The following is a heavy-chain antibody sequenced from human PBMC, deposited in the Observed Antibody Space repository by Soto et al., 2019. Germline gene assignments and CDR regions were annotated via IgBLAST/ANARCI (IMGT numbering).Heavy chain of an antibody. CDR1: GGTFSSYT. Sequence: SVKVSCKASGGTFSSYTISWVRQAPGQGLEWMGRIIPILGIANYAQKFQGRVTITADKSTSTAYMELSSLRSEDTAVYYCASCRQQLVRDNYFDYWGQGTLVTVSS. CDR2: IIPILGIA. V-gene: IGHV1-69*02. D-gene: IGHD6-13*01. CDR3: ASCRQQLVRDNYFDY. J-gene: IGHJ4*02.